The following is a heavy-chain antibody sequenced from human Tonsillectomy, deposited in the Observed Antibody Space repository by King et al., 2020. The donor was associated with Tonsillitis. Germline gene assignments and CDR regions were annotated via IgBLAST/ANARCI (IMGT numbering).Heavy chain of an antibody. Sequence: VQLVESGGGLVQPGGSLKLPCTASGFTFSGSAMHWVRQASGRGLEWVGRIRSKVNSYATEYAASVEGRFTGSRDDSNNMAYLQMNSLKTEDTAVYYCTSLGDDTVTTFNYWGQGTLVTVSS. CDR2: IRSKVNSYAT. CDR1: GFTFSGSA. CDR3: TSLGDDTVTTFNY. V-gene: IGHV3-73*02. D-gene: IGHD4-11*01. J-gene: IGHJ4*02.